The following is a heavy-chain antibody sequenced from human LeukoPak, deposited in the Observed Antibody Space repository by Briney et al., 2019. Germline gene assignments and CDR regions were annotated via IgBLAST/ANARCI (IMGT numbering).Heavy chain of an antibody. J-gene: IGHJ4*02. D-gene: IGHD3-10*01. CDR1: GYSFTSYW. CDR3: ASYYGSGSYYNALGY. Sequence: GESLKISCKGSGYSFTSYWIGWVRQMPGKGLEWMGIIYPGDSDTRYSPSFQGQVTISADKSISTAYLQWSSLKASDTAMYYCASYYGSGSYYNALGYWGQGTLATVSS. V-gene: IGHV5-51*01. CDR2: IYPGDSDT.